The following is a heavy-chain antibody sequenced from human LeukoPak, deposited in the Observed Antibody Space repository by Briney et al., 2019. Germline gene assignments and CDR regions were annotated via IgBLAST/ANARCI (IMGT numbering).Heavy chain of an antibody. J-gene: IGHJ4*02. CDR1: GGSISSYY. CDR2: IYYSGST. V-gene: IGHV4-59*01. D-gene: IGHD5-12*01. CDR3: ARILGYSGYDYLSYFDY. Sequence: SETLSLTCTVSGGSISSYYWSWIRQPPGKGLEWIGYIYYSGSTNYNPSLKSRVTISVDTSKNQFSLKLSSVTAADAAVYYCARILGYSGYDYLSYFDYWGQGTLVTVSS.